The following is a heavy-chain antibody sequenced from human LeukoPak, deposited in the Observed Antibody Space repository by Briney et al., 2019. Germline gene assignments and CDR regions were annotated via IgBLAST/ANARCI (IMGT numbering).Heavy chain of an antibody. V-gene: IGHV4-59*01. Sequence: SETLSLTCTVSGGSISSYYWSWIRQPPGKGLEWIGYIYYSGSTNYNPSLKSRVTISVDTSKNQFSLKLSSVTAADTAVYYCARDATSPLKYYDFWSGYYTGAFDIWGQGTMVTVSS. CDR2: IYYSGST. CDR3: ARDATSPLKYYDFWSGYYTGAFDI. D-gene: IGHD3-3*01. J-gene: IGHJ3*02. CDR1: GGSISSYY.